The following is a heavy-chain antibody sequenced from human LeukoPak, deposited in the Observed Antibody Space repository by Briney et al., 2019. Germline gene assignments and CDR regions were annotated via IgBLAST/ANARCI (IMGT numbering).Heavy chain of an antibody. CDR2: ISGSGGST. J-gene: IGHJ5*02. CDR3: VRGSDQRGWFDP. V-gene: IGHV3-23*01. CDR1: GFTFSSYA. Sequence: GGSLRLSCAASGFTFSSYAMSWVRQAPGKGLKWVSAISGSGGSTYYADSVKGRFTISRDNSKNTLYLQMNSLRAEDTAVYYCVRGSDQRGWFDPWGQGTLVTVSS. D-gene: IGHD2-2*01.